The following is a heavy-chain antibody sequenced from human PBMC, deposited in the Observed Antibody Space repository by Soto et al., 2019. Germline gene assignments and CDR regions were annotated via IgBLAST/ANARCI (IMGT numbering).Heavy chain of an antibody. CDR2: IIPIFGTA. CDR1: GGTFSSYA. J-gene: IGHJ4*02. D-gene: IGHD3-22*01. Sequence: QVQLVQSGAEVKKPGSSVKVSCKASGGTFSSYAISWVRQAPGQGLEWMGGIIPIFGTANYAQKFQGRVTITADESTSTAYMELSRLRSEDTAVYYCARGAYYYDSSCYYELDYWGQGTLVTVSS. CDR3: ARGAYYYDSSCYYELDY. V-gene: IGHV1-69*12.